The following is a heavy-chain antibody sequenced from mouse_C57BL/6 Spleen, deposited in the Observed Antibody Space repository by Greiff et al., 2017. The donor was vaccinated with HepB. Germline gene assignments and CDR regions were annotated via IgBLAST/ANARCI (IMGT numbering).Heavy chain of an antibody. CDR3: TRDDYDAWYFDV. CDR1: GYTFTDYE. CDR2: IDPETGGT. J-gene: IGHJ1*03. D-gene: IGHD2-4*01. V-gene: IGHV1-15*01. Sequence: QVQLQQSGAELVRPGASVTLSCKASGYTFTDYEMHWVKQTPVHGLEWIGAIDPETGGTAYNQKFKGKAILTADKSSSTAYMELRSLTSEDSAVDYCTRDDYDAWYFDVWGTGTTVTVSS.